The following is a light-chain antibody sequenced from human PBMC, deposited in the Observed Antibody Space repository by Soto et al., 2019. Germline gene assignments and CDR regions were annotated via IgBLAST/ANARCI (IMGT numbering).Light chain of an antibody. V-gene: IGLV2-8*01. J-gene: IGLJ1*01. CDR3: SSYAGRNIYV. CDR2: AVN. CDR1: SSDVGNYNY. Sequence: QSVLTQPPSASGSPGQSVTISCTGTSSDVGNYNYVSWYQHHPGKAPRLIIYAVNNQPSGVNDRISGSKSGNTASLTVSGVEAEDEADYYCSSYAGRNIYVFGTGTKLTVL.